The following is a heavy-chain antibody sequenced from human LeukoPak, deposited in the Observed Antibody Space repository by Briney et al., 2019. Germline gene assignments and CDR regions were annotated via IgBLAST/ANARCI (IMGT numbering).Heavy chain of an antibody. CDR2: INPNSGDT. CDR1: GYTFTDYY. J-gene: IGHJ3*02. CDR3: ARDGALDI. D-gene: IGHD3-16*01. Sequence: ASVKVSCKASGYTFTDYYMHWVRQAPGQGLEWMAWINPNSGDTNFAQKFQGRVTMTRDTSISTVYMEMKRLRSDDTAVYYCARDGALDIWGQGTMVTVSS. V-gene: IGHV1-2*02.